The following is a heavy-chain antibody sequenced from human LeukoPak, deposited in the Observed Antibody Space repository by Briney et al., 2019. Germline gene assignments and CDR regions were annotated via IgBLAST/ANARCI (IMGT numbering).Heavy chain of an antibody. Sequence: PGGSLRLSCAASGFTLSSYAMSWVRQAPGKGLEWVSATSSSDAGTYHAESVRGRFTISRDNSKNTLYLQMNSLRAEDTALYYCARDRAGGRPDAFDVWGQGTMVTVSS. D-gene: IGHD2-15*01. CDR2: TSSSDAGT. J-gene: IGHJ3*01. CDR1: GFTLSSYA. V-gene: IGHV3-23*01. CDR3: ARDRAGGRPDAFDV.